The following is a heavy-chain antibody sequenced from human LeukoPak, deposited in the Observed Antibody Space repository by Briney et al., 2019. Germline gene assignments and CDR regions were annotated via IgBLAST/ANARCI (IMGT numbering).Heavy chain of an antibody. V-gene: IGHV3-21*01. Sequence: PGGSLRLSCAASGFTFSSYSMNWVRQAPGKGLEWVSSISSSSSYIYYADSVKGRFTISRDNAKNSLYLQMNSLRAEDTAVYYCASSVGSTSTLDYWGQGTLVTVSS. CDR2: ISSSSSYI. CDR3: ASSVGSTSTLDY. D-gene: IGHD1-26*01. J-gene: IGHJ4*02. CDR1: GFTFSSYS.